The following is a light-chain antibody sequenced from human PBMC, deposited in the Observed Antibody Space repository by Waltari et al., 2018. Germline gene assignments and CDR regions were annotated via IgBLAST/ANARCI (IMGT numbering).Light chain of an antibody. CDR2: DVS. Sequence: DIQMTQSPSTLSASIGDRVTITCRASQRIHSWLAWYQQRPGQAPQLLIYDVSSLETGAPSRFSGSGSGTEFTLTISSLQPDDFATYYCQQYNTFSGTFGQGTKVEIK. V-gene: IGKV1-5*01. CDR1: QRIHSW. CDR3: QQYNTFSGT. J-gene: IGKJ1*01.